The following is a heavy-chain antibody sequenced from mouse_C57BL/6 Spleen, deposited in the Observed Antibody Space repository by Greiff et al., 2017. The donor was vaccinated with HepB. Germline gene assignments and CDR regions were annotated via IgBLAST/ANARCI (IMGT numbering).Heavy chain of an antibody. CDR3: ARDVGNWDDYYAMDY. D-gene: IGHD4-1*01. V-gene: IGHV1-81*01. CDR2: IYPRSGNT. Sequence: QVQLQQSGAELARPGASVKLSCKASGYTFTSYGISWVKQRTGQGLEWIGEIYPRSGNTNYNEKFKGKATLTADKSSSTAYMELRSLTSEDSAVYFCARDVGNWDDYYAMDYWGQGTSVTVSS. J-gene: IGHJ4*01. CDR1: GYTFTSYG.